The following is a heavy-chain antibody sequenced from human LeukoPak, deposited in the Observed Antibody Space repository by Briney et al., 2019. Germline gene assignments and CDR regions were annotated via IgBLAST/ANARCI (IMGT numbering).Heavy chain of an antibody. CDR1: GGSISSGGYY. D-gene: IGHD5-24*01. CDR3: ASSRDGYNSADY. Sequence: SQTLSLTCTVSGGSISSGGYYWSWIRQHPGKGLEWIGYIYYSGSTYYNPSLKSRVTISVDTSKNQFSLKLSSVTAADTAVYYCASSRDGYNSADYWGQGTLVTVSS. V-gene: IGHV4-30-4*08. CDR2: IYYSGST. J-gene: IGHJ4*02.